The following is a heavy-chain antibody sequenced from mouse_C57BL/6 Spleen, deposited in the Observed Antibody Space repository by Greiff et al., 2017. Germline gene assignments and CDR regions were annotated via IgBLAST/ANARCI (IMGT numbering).Heavy chain of an antibody. D-gene: IGHD4-1*01. J-gene: IGHJ1*03. Sequence: QVQLQQSEAELVKPGASVKLSCKASGYTFTSYWMHWVKQRPGQGLEWIGMIHPNSGSTNYNEKFKSKATLTVDKSSSTAYMQLSSLTSEDSAVYYCARYWDEGWYFDVWGTGTTVTVSS. V-gene: IGHV1-64*01. CDR2: IHPNSGST. CDR1: GYTFTSYW. CDR3: ARYWDEGWYFDV.